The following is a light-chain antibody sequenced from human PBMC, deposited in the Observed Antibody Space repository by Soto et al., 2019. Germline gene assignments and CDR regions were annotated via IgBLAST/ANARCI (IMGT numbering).Light chain of an antibody. J-gene: IGKJ2*01. CDR2: GAS. CDR3: QHSYITPYA. CDR1: QSISDY. Sequence: IQMTQSRSSLTASVGDSVIITCRASQSISDYLNWFQQIPGKGPNLLIFGASTLRSGVPSRFIGSGSGSYFTLTMSSLQPEDFATYYWQHSYITPYAFGLSTKLDI. V-gene: IGKV1-39*01.